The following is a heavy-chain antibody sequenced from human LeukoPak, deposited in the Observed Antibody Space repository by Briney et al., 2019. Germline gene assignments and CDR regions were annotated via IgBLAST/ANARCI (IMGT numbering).Heavy chain of an antibody. CDR3: ARGSGYSSSWCDY. CDR1: GGSFSGYY. D-gene: IGHD6-13*01. V-gene: IGHV4-34*01. J-gene: IGHJ4*02. Sequence: PSETLSLTCAVYGGSFSGYYWSWIRQPPGKGLEWIGEINHGGSTNYNPSLKSRVTISVDTSKNQFSLKLSSVTAADTAVYYCARGSGYSSSWCDYWGQGTLVTVSS. CDR2: INHGGST.